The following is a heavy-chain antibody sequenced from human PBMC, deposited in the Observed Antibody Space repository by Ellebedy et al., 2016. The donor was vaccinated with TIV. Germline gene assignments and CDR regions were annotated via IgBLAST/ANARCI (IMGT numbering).Heavy chain of an antibody. CDR2: INPASGNS. J-gene: IGHJ4*02. Sequence: ASVKVSCKASGYTFTSYFLYWVRQAPGQGLEWMGIINPASGNSNYAQKFQGRVTMTRDTSTSTVYMELSSLRSEDPAVYYCARGDNYYYDSSGYYYNYWGQGTLVTVSS. D-gene: IGHD3-22*01. CDR3: ARGDNYYYDSSGYYYNY. CDR1: GYTFTSYF. V-gene: IGHV1-46*01.